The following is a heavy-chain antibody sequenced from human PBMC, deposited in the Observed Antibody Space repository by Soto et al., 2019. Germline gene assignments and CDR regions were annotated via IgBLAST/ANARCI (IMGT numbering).Heavy chain of an antibody. J-gene: IGHJ3*02. CDR2: IYPDDSDT. V-gene: IGHV5-51*01. Sequence: GESLKISCKGSGYSFTSYWIGWVRQMPGKGLEWMGIIYPDDSDTRYSPSFQGQVTISADKSISTAYLQRSSLKASDTAVSYCARAESASIVATNTDAFDIWGQGTMVTVSS. CDR3: ARAESASIVATNTDAFDI. CDR1: GYSFTSYW. D-gene: IGHD5-12*01.